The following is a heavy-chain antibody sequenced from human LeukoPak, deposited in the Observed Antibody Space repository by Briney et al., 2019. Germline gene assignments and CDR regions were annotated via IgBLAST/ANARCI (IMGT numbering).Heavy chain of an antibody. CDR3: TPYYYDAFDI. D-gene: IGHD3-10*01. CDR2: IRSKANSYAT. J-gene: IGHJ3*02. Sequence: GGSLRLSCAASGFPFSGSAMHWVRQASGKGLEWVGRIRSKANSYATAYAASVKGRFTISRDDSKNTAYLQMNSLKTEDTAVYYCTPYYYDAFDIWGQGTMVTVSS. V-gene: IGHV3-73*01. CDR1: GFPFSGSA.